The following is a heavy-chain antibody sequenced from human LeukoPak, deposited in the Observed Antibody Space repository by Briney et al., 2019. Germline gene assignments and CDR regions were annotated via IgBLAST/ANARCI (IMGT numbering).Heavy chain of an antibody. CDR2: ISWNSGSI. V-gene: IGHV3-9*01. CDR3: AKDLNWNNYSGG. J-gene: IGHJ4*02. Sequence: GGSLRLSCAASGFTFDDYAMHWVRQAPGKGLEWVSGISWNSGSIGYADSVKGRFTISRDNSKNTLYLQMNSLRAEDTAVYYCAKDLNWNNYSGGWGQGTLVTVSS. D-gene: IGHD1/OR15-1a*01. CDR1: GFTFDDYA.